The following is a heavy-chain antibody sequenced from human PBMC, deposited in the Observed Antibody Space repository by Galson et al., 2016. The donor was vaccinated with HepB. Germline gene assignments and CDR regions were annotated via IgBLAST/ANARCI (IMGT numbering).Heavy chain of an antibody. Sequence: LRLSCAASGFTLSQYWMHWVRQAPGEGLMWVSRINPEATTTNYADSVKGRFFVSRDNAKTTRYLQMNTLGVEDTATYYCLRGGLEPFDYWGQGALVTVSS. CDR3: LRGGLEPFDY. CDR2: INPEATTT. V-gene: IGHV3-74*01. D-gene: IGHD1-1*01. CDR1: GFTLSQYW. J-gene: IGHJ4*02.